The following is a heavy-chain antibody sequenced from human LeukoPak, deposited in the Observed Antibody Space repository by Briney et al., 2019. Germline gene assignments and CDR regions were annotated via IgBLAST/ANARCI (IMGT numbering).Heavy chain of an antibody. D-gene: IGHD5-12*01. CDR1: GFTFSSYA. V-gene: IGHV3-30-3*01. Sequence: GRSLRLSCAASGFTFSSYAMPWVRQAPGKGLEWVAVISYDGSNKYYADSVKGRFTISRDNSKNTLYLQMNSLRAEDTAVYYCARSLGEWLRFDSDYYYYGMDVWGQGTTVTVSS. CDR3: ARSLGEWLRFDSDYYYYGMDV. CDR2: ISYDGSNK. J-gene: IGHJ6*02.